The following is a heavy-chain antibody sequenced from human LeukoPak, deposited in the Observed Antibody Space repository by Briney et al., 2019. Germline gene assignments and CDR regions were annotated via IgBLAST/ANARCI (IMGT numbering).Heavy chain of an antibody. J-gene: IGHJ6*02. CDR1: DFSFSNYG. D-gene: IGHD1-26*01. V-gene: IGHV3-30*18. CDR3: AKDRLFGSGLNGPHYYYGMDV. CDR2: ILYDGNNK. Sequence: PVRSLRLSCAAPDFSFSNYGMHWVRQGPGKGLEWVAVILYDGNNKHYAESVKGRFTISRDNSNNMLYLQMNSLRPEDTAVYYCAKDRLFGSGLNGPHYYYGMDVWGQGTTVTVSS.